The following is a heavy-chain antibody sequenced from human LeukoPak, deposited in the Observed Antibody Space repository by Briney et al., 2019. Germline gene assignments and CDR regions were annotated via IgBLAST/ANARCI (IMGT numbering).Heavy chain of an antibody. J-gene: IGHJ4*02. D-gene: IGHD5-24*01. CDR2: ISRDGGTT. CDR1: GFTFDDYA. V-gene: IGHV3-43*02. CDR3: ARETHPVATIYFFDY. Sequence: GGSLRLSCAASGFTFDDYAMHWVRQAPGKGLEWVSLISRDGGTTYSADSLKGRFTISRDNSKNSLYLQMNSLRTEDSALYSCARETHPVATIYFFDYWGQGTLVTVSS.